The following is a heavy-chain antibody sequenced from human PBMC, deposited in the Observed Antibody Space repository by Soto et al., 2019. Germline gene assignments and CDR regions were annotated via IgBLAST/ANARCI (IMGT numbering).Heavy chain of an antibody. CDR2: IIPILGIA. Sequence: GASVKVSCKASGGTFSSYTISWVRQAPGQGLEWMGRIIPILGIANYAQKFQGRVTITADKSTSTAYMELSSLRSEDTAVYYCARPSKPLYYYYYMDVWGKGTTVTVSS. D-gene: IGHD6-6*01. CDR1: GGTFSSYT. CDR3: ARPSKPLYYYYYMDV. J-gene: IGHJ6*03. V-gene: IGHV1-69*02.